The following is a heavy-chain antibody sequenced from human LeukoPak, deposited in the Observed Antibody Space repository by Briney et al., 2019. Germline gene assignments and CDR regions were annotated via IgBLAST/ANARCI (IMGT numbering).Heavy chain of an antibody. V-gene: IGHV4-61*02. CDR2: IYTSGST. CDR1: GGSISSGSYY. J-gene: IGHJ4*02. Sequence: PSQTLSLTCTVSGGSISSGSYYWSWIRQPAGKGLEWIGRIYTSGSTNYNPSLKSRVTISVDTSKNQFPLKLSSVTAADTAVYYCARSGIAAAGTFQVWGQGTLVTVSS. D-gene: IGHD6-13*01. CDR3: ARSGIAAAGTFQV.